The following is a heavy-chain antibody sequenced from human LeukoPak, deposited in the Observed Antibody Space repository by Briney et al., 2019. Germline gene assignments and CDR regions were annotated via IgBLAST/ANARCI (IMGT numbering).Heavy chain of an antibody. Sequence: GRSLRLSCEVSGFIFENYAMHWVRQAPGKGLEWVAVISSDGSDKYYADAVTGRLTISRDISKSTLHLQMQSLRPEDTAVYYCARQGSALRYSHSCMDVWGKGTTVTVSS. V-gene: IGHV3-30*01. D-gene: IGHD2-15*01. CDR3: ARQGSALRYSHSCMDV. CDR2: ISSDGSDK. CDR1: GFIFENYA. J-gene: IGHJ6*03.